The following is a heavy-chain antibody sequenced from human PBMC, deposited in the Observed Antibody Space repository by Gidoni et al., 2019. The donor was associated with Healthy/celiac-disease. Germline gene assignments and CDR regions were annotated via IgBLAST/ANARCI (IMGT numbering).Heavy chain of an antibody. Sequence: EVQLVESGGGLVKPGGSLSLSCAASGLTFSRYSMNWVCQAPGKGLEWLSSISSSSSYIYYADSVKGRFTISRDNAKNSLYLQMNSLRAEDTAVYYCAREDYDSSGSAFDIWGQGTMVTVSS. CDR1: GLTFSRYS. V-gene: IGHV3-21*01. CDR2: ISSSSSYI. D-gene: IGHD3-22*01. J-gene: IGHJ3*02. CDR3: AREDYDSSGSAFDI.